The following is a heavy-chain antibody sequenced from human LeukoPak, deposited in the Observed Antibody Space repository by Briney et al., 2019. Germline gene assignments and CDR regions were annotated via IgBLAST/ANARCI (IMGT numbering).Heavy chain of an antibody. CDR3: ARGLGLGSLAVAGPFDY. D-gene: IGHD6-19*01. J-gene: IGHJ4*02. V-gene: IGHV1-69*06. CDR1: GGTFSSYA. CDR2: IIPIFGTA. Sequence: ASVKVSCKASGGTFSSYAISWVRQAPGQGLEWMGGIIPIFGTANYAQKFQGRVTITADKSTSTAYMELSSLRSEDTAVYYCARGLGLGSLAVAGPFDYWGQGTLVTVSS.